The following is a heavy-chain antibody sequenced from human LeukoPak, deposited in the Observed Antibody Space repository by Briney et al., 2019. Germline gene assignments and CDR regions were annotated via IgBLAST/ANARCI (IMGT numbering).Heavy chain of an antibody. D-gene: IGHD2-2*01. J-gene: IGHJ6*03. CDR1: GGSISSYY. Sequence: KPSETLSLTCTVSGGSISSYYWSWIRQPPGKGLEWIGYIYYSGSTNYNPSLKSRVTISVDTSKNQFSLKLSSVTAADTAVYYCARQSCSSTSCPTGYYYCMDVWGKGTTVTVSS. CDR3: ARQSCSSTSCPTGYYYCMDV. CDR2: IYYSGST. V-gene: IGHV4-59*08.